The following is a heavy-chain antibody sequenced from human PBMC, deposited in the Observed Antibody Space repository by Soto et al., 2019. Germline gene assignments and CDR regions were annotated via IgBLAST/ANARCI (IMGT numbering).Heavy chain of an antibody. Sequence: KPSETLSLTCAVYGGSFSGYYWSWIRQPPGKGLEWVGEINHSGSTNYNPSLKSRVTISVDTSKNQFSLKLSSVTAADTAVYYCASSSSIAARPGVYWGQGTLVTVSS. D-gene: IGHD6-6*01. CDR3: ASSSSIAARPGVY. CDR2: INHSGST. J-gene: IGHJ4*02. CDR1: GGSFSGYY. V-gene: IGHV4-34*01.